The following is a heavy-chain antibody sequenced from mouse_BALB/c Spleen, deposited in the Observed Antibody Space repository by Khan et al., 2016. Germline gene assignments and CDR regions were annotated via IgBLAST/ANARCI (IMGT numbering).Heavy chain of an antibody. CDR1: GYTFSNYW. J-gene: IGHJ2*01. D-gene: IGHD2-13*01. CDR3: AGGGCDPYFDY. Sequence: QVQLQQSGAELMKPGASVKISCKATGYTFSNYWIEWVKQRPGHGLEWIGEIFPGNDTSNYIEKFKGKATFTADTSSNTAYIQLSSLTSEDSAVYYCAGGGCDPYFDYWGQGTTLTVSS. V-gene: IGHV1-9*01. CDR2: IFPGNDTS.